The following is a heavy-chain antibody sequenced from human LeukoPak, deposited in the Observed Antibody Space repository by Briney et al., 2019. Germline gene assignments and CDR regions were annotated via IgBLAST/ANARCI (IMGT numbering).Heavy chain of an antibody. J-gene: IGHJ6*03. CDR3: ARDTQGRSSSSYYMDV. CDR2: ISSSSSYI. V-gene: IGHV3-21*01. Sequence: GGSLRPSCAASGFTFSSYSMNWVRQAPGKGLEWVSSISSSSSYIYYADSVKGRFTISRDNAKNSLYLQMNSLRAEDTAVYYCARDTQGRSSSSYYMDVWGKGTTVTVSS. D-gene: IGHD6-6*01. CDR1: GFTFSSYS.